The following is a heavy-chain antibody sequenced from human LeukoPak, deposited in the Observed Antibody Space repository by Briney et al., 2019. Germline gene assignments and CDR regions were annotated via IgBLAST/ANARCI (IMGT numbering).Heavy chain of an antibody. CDR3: ARGYCSSTSCYPDFDY. D-gene: IGHD2-2*01. Sequence: SVKVSCKASGGTFISYAISWVRQAPGQGLEWMGRIIPIFGTANYAQKFQGRVTITTDESTSTAYMELSSLRSEDTAVYYCARGYCSSTSCYPDFDYWGQGTLVTVSS. CDR2: IIPIFGTA. V-gene: IGHV1-69*05. CDR1: GGTFISYA. J-gene: IGHJ4*02.